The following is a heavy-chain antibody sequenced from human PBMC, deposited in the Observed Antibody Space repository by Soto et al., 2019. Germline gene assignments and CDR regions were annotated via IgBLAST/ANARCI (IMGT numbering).Heavy chain of an antibody. CDR1: GFPFSSYA. CDR2: ISGGGSTT. J-gene: IGHJ3*01. D-gene: IGHD6-13*01. CDR3: AKDQGIAASHGVD. Sequence: GGSLRLSCAASGFPFSSYAMNWVRQAPGKGLEWVSAISGGGSTTYHADSVKGRFTISRDNSKNTVYLQMNSLRAEDTALYYCAKDQGIAASHGVDWGQGTMVTVSS. V-gene: IGHV3-23*01.